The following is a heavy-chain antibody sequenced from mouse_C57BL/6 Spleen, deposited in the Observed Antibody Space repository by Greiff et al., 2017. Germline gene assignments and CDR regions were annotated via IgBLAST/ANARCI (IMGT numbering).Heavy chain of an antibody. J-gene: IGHJ3*01. Sequence: VQLQQPGAELVKPGASVKLSCKASGYTFTSYWMHWVKQRPGQGLEWIGMIHPNSGSTNYNEKFKSKATLTVDKSSSTAYMQLSSLTSEDSAVYYCAREYDGPSFAYWGQGTLVTVSA. CDR3: AREYDGPSFAY. CDR2: IHPNSGST. V-gene: IGHV1-64*01. CDR1: GYTFTSYW. D-gene: IGHD2-14*01.